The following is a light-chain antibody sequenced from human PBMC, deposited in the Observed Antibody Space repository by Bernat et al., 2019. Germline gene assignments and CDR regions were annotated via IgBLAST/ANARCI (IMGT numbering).Light chain of an antibody. J-gene: IGLJ2*01. CDR1: DLGQKY. V-gene: IGLV3-1*01. CDR2: ENT. CDR3: QTWDNGVI. Sequence: PSVSVSPGQTATITCPGEDLGQKYTSWYQHKPGLSPLVVVYENTKRPSGIPERFSASKSGDTATLTISGAQPLDEADYYCQTWDNGVIFGGGTKLTVL.